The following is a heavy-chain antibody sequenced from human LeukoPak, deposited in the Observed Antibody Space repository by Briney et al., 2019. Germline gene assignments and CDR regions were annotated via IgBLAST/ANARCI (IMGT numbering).Heavy chain of an antibody. V-gene: IGHV3-23*01. CDR3: TRPSYDSSVSGVVY. Sequence: GGSLRLSCAASGFTFSSSAMSWVRQVPGKGLEWVSGISASGGSTSYADSVRGRFSISRDDSKNTAYLQMNSLKTEDTAVYYCTRPSYDSSVSGVVYWGQGTLVTVSS. J-gene: IGHJ4*02. D-gene: IGHD3-22*01. CDR1: GFTFSSSA. CDR2: ISASGGST.